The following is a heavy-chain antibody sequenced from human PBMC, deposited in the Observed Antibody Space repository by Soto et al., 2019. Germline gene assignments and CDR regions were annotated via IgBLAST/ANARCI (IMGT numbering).Heavy chain of an antibody. CDR2: ISAYNGNT. J-gene: IGHJ6*02. D-gene: IGHD2-2*01. CDR1: GYTFTSYG. Sequence: QVPLVQSGAEVKKPGASVKVSCKASGYTFTSYGIRWVRQAPGQGLEWMGWISAYNGNTNYAQKLQGRVTMTTDTSTRTAYMELRSLRSDDTAVYYCARVSLWDCSSTSCYDVWGQGTTVTVSS. CDR3: ARVSLWDCSSTSCYDV. V-gene: IGHV1-18*01.